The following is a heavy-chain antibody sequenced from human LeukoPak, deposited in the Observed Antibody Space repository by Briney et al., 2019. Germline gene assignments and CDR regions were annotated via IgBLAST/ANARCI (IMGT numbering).Heavy chain of an antibody. CDR2: FEPEEGAHGET. CDR1: GYSLSDLS. J-gene: IGHJ3*02. CDR3: ATDRLEIYALHI. D-gene: IGHD1-1*01. V-gene: IGHV1-24*01. Sequence: ASVRVSCRVSGYSLSDLSIHWVRHVAAKGLEWMGGFEPEEGAHGETIFAQKFEDRLTLTEDTSADTAYMELVRPTSEDTAVYYCATDRLEIYALHIWGQGTAVTVSS.